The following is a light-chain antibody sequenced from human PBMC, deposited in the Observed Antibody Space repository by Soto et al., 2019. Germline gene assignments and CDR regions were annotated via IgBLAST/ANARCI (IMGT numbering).Light chain of an antibody. J-gene: IGKJ4*01. V-gene: IGKV3-15*01. Sequence: EIVLMQSPATLSVSPGERATLSCRASQNVGNNFAWYQQKPDQAPRLLIFATSTRATGVPARFSGSGSGTEFTLTISSLQSEDFAVYYCQQYGDWPLTFGGGAKVEIE. CDR2: ATS. CDR1: QNVGNN. CDR3: QQYGDWPLT.